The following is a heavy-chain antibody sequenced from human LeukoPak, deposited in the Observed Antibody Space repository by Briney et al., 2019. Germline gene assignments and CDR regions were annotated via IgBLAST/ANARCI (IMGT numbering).Heavy chain of an antibody. CDR1: GYTFTGYY. CDR3: ASFNDYGEAYYFDY. J-gene: IGHJ4*02. D-gene: IGHD4-17*01. V-gene: IGHV1-2*02. CDR2: INPNSGGT. Sequence: ASVKVSCKASGYTFTGYYMHWVRQAPGQGLEWMGWINPNSGGTNYAQKFQGRVTMTRDTSISTAYMELSRLRSDDTAVYYCASFNDYGEAYYFDYRGQGTLVTVSS.